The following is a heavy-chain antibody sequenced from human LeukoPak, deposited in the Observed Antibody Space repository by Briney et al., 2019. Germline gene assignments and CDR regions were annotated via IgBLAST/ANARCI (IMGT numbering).Heavy chain of an antibody. V-gene: IGHV3-53*01. J-gene: IGHJ2*01. Sequence: GGSLRLSCAASGFTLSTYYMNWVRQAPGKGLEWVSIIYSGGTTYYADSVKGRFTISRDTSKNTLSLQMYSLRAEDTAVYFCARVGDHFHWNLDLWGRGTLVTVSS. CDR2: IYSGGTT. D-gene: IGHD5-24*01. CDR1: GFTLSTYY. CDR3: ARVGDHFHWNLDL.